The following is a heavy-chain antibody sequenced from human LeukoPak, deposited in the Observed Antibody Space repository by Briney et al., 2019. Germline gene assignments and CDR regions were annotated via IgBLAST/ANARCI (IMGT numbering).Heavy chain of an antibody. Sequence: ASVKVSCKASGYSFASYGIIWVRPAPGHGLEWMGWIKTYNGNTNYAQKFQGRVTLTTDTSTRTAYMELRSLTSDDTAVYYCAREGNTWLDPWGQRALVTVSS. CDR3: AREGNTWLDP. J-gene: IGHJ5*02. V-gene: IGHV1-18*01. CDR2: IKTYNGNT. CDR1: GYSFASYG.